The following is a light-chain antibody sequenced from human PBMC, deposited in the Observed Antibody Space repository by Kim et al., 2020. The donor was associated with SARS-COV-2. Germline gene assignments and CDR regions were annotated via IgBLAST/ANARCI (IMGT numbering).Light chain of an antibody. CDR1: QSISN. V-gene: IGKV3-15*01. CDR3: QQYHKWPLT. J-gene: IGKJ4*01. Sequence: EMVMTQSPATLSVSPGERATLSCRATQSISNLAWYQQKPGQAPRLLIYDVSTRAAGIPGRFSGSASGTEFTLTISSLQSEDFAVYYCQQYHKWPLTFGGGTKVDIK. CDR2: DVS.